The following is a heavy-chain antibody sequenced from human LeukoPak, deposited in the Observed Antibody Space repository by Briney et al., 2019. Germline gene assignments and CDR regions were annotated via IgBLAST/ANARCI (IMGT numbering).Heavy chain of an antibody. V-gene: IGHV1-69*05. Sequence: GASVKVSCKASGGTFSSYAISWVRQAPGQGLEWMGGIIPIFGTANYAQKFQGRVTITTDESTSTAYMELSSLRSEDTAVYYCARGGYYYDSSGYELEYNWFEPWGQGTLVTVSS. J-gene: IGHJ5*02. CDR2: IIPIFGTA. CDR1: GGTFSSYA. CDR3: ARGGYYYDSSGYELEYNWFEP. D-gene: IGHD3-22*01.